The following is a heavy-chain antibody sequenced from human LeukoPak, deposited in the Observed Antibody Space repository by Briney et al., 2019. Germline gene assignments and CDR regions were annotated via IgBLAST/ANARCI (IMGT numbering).Heavy chain of an antibody. CDR1: GYTFTSYD. J-gene: IGHJ4*02. Sequence: SVKVSCKASGYTFTSYDINWVRQAPGQGLEWMGGIIPIFGTANYAQKFQGRVTITTDESTSTAYMELSSLRSEDTAVYYCARVKANYDFWSGYQYWGQGTLVTVSS. CDR3: ARVKANYDFWSGYQY. D-gene: IGHD3-3*01. CDR2: IIPIFGTA. V-gene: IGHV1-69*05.